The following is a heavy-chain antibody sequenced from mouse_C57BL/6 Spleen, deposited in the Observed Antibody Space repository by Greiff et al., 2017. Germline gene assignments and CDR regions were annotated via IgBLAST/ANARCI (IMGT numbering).Heavy chain of an antibody. CDR2: IHPNSGST. D-gene: IGHD2-3*01. Sequence: QVQLQQPGAELVKPGASVKLSCKASGYTFTSSWMHWVKQRPGQGLEWIGMIHPNSGSTNYNEKFKSKATLTVDKSSSTAYMQLSSLTSEDSAVYYCAGYDAPGWFAYWGQGTLVTVSA. CDR3: AGYDAPGWFAY. V-gene: IGHV1-64*01. CDR1: GYTFTSSW. J-gene: IGHJ3*01.